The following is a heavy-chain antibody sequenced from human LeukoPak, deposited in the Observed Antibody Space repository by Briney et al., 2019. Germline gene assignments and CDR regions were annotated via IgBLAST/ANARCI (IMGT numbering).Heavy chain of an antibody. CDR1: GFTFSRYG. V-gene: IGHV3-30*03. Sequence: PGGSLRLSCAASGFTFSRYGMHWVRQAPGKGLEWVAVISYDGTNKYYADSVKGRFTISRDNSKNTLYLQMNSLRTDDTAVYYCATFWTGVAATPAYWGQGTLVTVSS. J-gene: IGHJ4*02. CDR2: ISYDGTNK. CDR3: ATFWTGVAATPAY. D-gene: IGHD2-15*01.